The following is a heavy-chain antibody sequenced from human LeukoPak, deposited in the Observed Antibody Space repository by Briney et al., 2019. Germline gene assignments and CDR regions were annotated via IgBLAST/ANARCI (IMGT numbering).Heavy chain of an antibody. CDR2: INHSGST. CDR3: ARRRVATGDFDY. Sequence: SETLSLTCAVYGGSFSGYYWSWIRQPPGKGLEWIGEINHSGSTNYNPSLKSRVTISVDTSKNQFSLKLSSVTAADTAVYYCARRRVATGDFDYWGQGTLVTVSS. CDR1: GGSFSGYY. J-gene: IGHJ4*02. D-gene: IGHD5-12*01. V-gene: IGHV4-34*01.